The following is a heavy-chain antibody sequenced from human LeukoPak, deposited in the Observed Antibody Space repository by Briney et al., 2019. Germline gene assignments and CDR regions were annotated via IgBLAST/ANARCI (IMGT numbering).Heavy chain of an antibody. D-gene: IGHD6-25*01. CDR1: GYSISSGYY. CDR3: AREGDSSVGWFDP. Sequence: SETLSLTGTVSGYSISSGYYWGWIRQPPGKGLEWIGSIYHSGRTYYNPSLKSRVTISVDTSKNQFSLKLSSVTAADTAVYYCAREGDSSVGWFDPWGQGTLVTVSS. V-gene: IGHV4-38-2*02. J-gene: IGHJ5*02. CDR2: IYHSGRT.